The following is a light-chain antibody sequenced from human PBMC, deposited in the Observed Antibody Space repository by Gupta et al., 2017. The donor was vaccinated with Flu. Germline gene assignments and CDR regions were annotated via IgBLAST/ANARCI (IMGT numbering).Light chain of an antibody. CDR3: QSKDTSGTFAV. J-gene: IGLJ3*02. Sequence: SYELTQPPSVSVSPGQTARITCSGGALTKQYVNWYQQKPGQAPVMGIYNDKQRPSGIPERFAGSSSGTNVKWTIRGVQAEDETDDEGQSKDTSGTFAVFGGGTKLTVL. CDR1: ALTKQY. V-gene: IGLV3-25*02. CDR2: NDK.